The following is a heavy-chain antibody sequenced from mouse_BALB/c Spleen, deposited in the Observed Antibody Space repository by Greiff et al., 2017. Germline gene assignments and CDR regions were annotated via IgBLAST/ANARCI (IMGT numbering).Heavy chain of an antibody. D-gene: IGHD2-3*01. Sequence: EVKLVESGGGLVKPGGSLKLSCAASGFTFSSYTMSWVRQTPEKRLEWVATISSGGSYTYYPDSVKGRFTISRDNAKNTLYLQMSSLKSEDTAMYYCTREGYDGYYDWFAYWGQGTLVTVSA. CDR2: ISSGGSYT. J-gene: IGHJ3*01. V-gene: IGHV5-6-4*01. CDR1: GFTFSSYT. CDR3: TREGYDGYYDWFAY.